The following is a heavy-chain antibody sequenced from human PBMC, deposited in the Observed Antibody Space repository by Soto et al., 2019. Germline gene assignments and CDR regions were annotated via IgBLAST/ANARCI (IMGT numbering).Heavy chain of an antibody. J-gene: IGHJ6*02. Sequence: GGSLRLSCAASGFTFSSYAMHGVRQAPGKGLEWVAVISYDGSNKYYADSVKGRFTISRDNSKNTLYLQMNSLRAEDTAVYYCARDTIFGVDGVYYYGMDVWGQGTTVTVSS. V-gene: IGHV3-30-3*01. CDR1: GFTFSSYA. D-gene: IGHD3-3*01. CDR2: ISYDGSNK. CDR3: ARDTIFGVDGVYYYGMDV.